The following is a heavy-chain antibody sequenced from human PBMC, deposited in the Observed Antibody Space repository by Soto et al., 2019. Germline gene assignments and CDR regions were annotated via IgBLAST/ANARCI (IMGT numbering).Heavy chain of an antibody. D-gene: IGHD2-15*01. Sequence: EVHLVESGGGLVKPGGSLRLSCAVSGFTFSSCTMNWVRQAPGKGLEWVSSISPSPSHIYYACSVKGRFTISRANAKNSLFLQMNSLTAEATAVYYCSGCSGGACHKNYGMDVWGQGTRVTGSS. CDR3: SGCSGGACHKNYGMDV. J-gene: IGHJ6*02. CDR1: GFTFSSCT. V-gene: IGHV3-21*01. CDR2: ISPSPSHI.